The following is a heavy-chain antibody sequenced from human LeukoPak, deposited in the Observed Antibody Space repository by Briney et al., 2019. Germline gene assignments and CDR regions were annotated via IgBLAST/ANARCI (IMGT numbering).Heavy chain of an antibody. D-gene: IGHD6-19*01. V-gene: IGHV5-51*01. CDR2: IYPGDSYT. J-gene: IGHJ4*02. CDR3: ARRGSGWYYFDY. Sequence: GESLKISCKVSGYSFTDYWIGWVRQMPGKGLEWMGIIYPGDSYTTYSPSFQGQVTISADKSISTVYLQWSSLKASDTAMYYCARRGSGWYYFDYWGQGTLVTVSS. CDR1: GYSFTDYW.